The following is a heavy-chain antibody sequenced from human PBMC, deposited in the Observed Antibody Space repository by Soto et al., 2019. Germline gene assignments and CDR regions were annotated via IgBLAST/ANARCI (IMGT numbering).Heavy chain of an antibody. D-gene: IGHD2-2*01. CDR3: TKDSHWAIISPTHDY. Sequence: GGSLRLSCAASGFTFDDYTMHWVRQAPGKGLEWVSTIRGGGGTTSYADSVKGRFTISRDTTNNTLYLQMNSLRAEDTAIYYCTKDSHWAIISPTHDYWGQGTLVTVPQ. V-gene: IGHV3-43*01. J-gene: IGHJ4*02. CDR2: IRGGGGTT. CDR1: GFTFDDYT.